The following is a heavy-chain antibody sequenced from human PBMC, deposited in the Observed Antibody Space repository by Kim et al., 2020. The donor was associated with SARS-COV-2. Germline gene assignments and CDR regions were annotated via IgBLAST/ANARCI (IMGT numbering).Heavy chain of an antibody. J-gene: IGHJ4*02. CDR2: IYYSGST. CDR3: AMRITGTAAGSTYFDY. CDR1: GGSISSYY. Sequence: SETLSLTCTVSGGSISSYYWSWIRQPPGKGLEWIGYIYYSGSTNYNPSLKSRVTISVDTSKNQFSLKLSSVTAADTAVYYCAMRITGTAAGSTYFDYWGQGTLVTVSS. D-gene: IGHD1-20*01. V-gene: IGHV4-59*13.